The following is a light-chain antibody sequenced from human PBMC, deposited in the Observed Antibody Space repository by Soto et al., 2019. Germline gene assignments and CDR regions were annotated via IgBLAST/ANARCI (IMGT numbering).Light chain of an antibody. J-gene: IGKJ2*01. Sequence: DIQMTQSPSTLSASVGDRVTITCRAGQSISSWLAWYQHKPGKAPKLLISEASSVESGVPSRFSGSGSGTEFTLTISSLQPDDFATYYCQQYNTSPYTFGQGTKVEIK. V-gene: IGKV1-5*03. CDR1: QSISSW. CDR2: EAS. CDR3: QQYNTSPYT.